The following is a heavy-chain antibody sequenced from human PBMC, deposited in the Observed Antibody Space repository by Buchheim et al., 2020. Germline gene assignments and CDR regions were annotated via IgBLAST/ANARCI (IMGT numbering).Heavy chain of an antibody. J-gene: IGHJ4*02. CDR1: GFTFSTYS. D-gene: IGHD3-22*01. CDR3: ARDDSSGYFVLDY. CDR2: ISSGSSTI. Sequence: EVQLVESGGGLMQPGGSLRLSCAASGFTFSTYSMNWVRQAPGKGLEWVSYISSGSSTIYYAASVKGRFTISRDNAKNSLDLQMNSLTAEDTAVYYCARDDSSGYFVLDYWGQGTLITVSS. V-gene: IGHV3-48*01.